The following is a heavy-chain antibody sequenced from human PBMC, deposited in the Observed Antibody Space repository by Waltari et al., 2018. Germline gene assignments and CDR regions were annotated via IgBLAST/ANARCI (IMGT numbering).Heavy chain of an antibody. J-gene: IGHJ4*02. CDR2: VYAGATT. CDR1: GGSISSYF. Sequence: QVQLQESGPGLVKPSEPLSLTCTSPGGSISSYFWTWIRQPAGKGLEWIGRVYAGATTNYNPSLKSRVAMSVDTSKNQFSLRLSSVTAADTAVYYCARRIVGTNYFDSWGQGTLVTVSS. V-gene: IGHV4-4*07. D-gene: IGHD1-26*01. CDR3: ARRIVGTNYFDS.